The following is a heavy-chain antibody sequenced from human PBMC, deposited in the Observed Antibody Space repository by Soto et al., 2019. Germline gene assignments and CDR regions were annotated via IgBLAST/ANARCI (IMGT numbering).Heavy chain of an antibody. J-gene: IGHJ3*02. CDR2: IIPIFGTA. Sequence: SVKVSCKASGGTFSSYAISWVRQAPGQGLEWMGGIIPIFGTANYAQKFQGRVTITADESTSTAYMELSSLRSEDTAVYYCARDSSPRWYYYDVPYAFDIWGQGTTVTVSS. CDR1: GGTFSSYA. V-gene: IGHV1-69*13. CDR3: ARDSSPRWYYYDVPYAFDI. D-gene: IGHD3-22*01.